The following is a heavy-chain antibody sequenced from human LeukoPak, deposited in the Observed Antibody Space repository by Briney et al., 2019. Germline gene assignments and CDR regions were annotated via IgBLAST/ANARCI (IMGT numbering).Heavy chain of an antibody. Sequence: GGSLRLSCAASGFTFSSYEMNWVRQAPGKGLEWVGRIKSKTEGLTIDYAAPVKGRFTISRDDSRNTLYLQMNSLKTEDTAVYFCTDGISGVYRADPDHWGQGTPVTVSS. J-gene: IGHJ4*02. D-gene: IGHD1-26*01. CDR3: TDGISGVYRADPDH. CDR2: IKSKTEGLTI. CDR1: GFTFSSYE. V-gene: IGHV3-15*01.